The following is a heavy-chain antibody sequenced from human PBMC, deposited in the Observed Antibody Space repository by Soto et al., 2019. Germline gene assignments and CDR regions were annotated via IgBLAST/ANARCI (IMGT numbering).Heavy chain of an antibody. Sequence: TVSSGSISTYYWSWIRQPPGKGLEWIGYISYSGRTNYNTSLKSRVTISLATSRNQFSLKLSSVTAADTAVYYCARYAGSSWFDYWGQGSLVTVSS. V-gene: IGHV4-59*01. CDR1: SGSISTYY. J-gene: IGHJ4*02. D-gene: IGHD6-13*01. CDR2: ISYSGRT. CDR3: ARYAGSSWFDY.